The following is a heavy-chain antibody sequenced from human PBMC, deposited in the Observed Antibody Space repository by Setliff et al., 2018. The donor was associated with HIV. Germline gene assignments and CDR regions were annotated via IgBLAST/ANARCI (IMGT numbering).Heavy chain of an antibody. D-gene: IGHD3-3*01. V-gene: IGHV4-34*01. CDR1: GGSFSGYD. CDR2: INHSGST. Sequence: KASETLSLTCAVYGGSFSGYDWSWIRQPPGKGLEWIGEINHSGSTNYNPSLKSRVTISVDTSKNQFSLKLSSVTAADTAVYYCARHANYDFWSGYWGYYFDYWGQGTLVTVSS. CDR3: ARHANYDFWSGYWGYYFDY. J-gene: IGHJ4*02.